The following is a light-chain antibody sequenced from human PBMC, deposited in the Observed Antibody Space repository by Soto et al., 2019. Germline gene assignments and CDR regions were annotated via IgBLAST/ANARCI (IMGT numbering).Light chain of an antibody. J-gene: IGLJ1*01. Sequence: QSALTQPASVSGSPGQSITISCTGTISDVGGYNYVSWYQQHPGKAPKLMIYEVSNRPSGLSNRFSGSKSGNTASLTISGLQAEDEADYYCSSYTGSSTPYVFGTGTQLTVL. CDR3: SSYTGSSTPYV. CDR2: EVS. V-gene: IGLV2-14*01. CDR1: ISDVGGYNY.